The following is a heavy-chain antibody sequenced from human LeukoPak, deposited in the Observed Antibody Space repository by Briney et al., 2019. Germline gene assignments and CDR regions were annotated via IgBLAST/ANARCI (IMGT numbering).Heavy chain of an antibody. CDR2: FDREGGET. D-gene: IGHD5-12*01. Sequence: ASVKVSCKVSGCTFTELSMHWVGPAPGKGREGVGGFDREGGETISAQKFQGRVTMTEDTSTDTAYMELSSLRAEDTAVCYCATGVRVDIVATTNGWDDYWGQGTLVTVSS. V-gene: IGHV1-24*01. CDR1: GCTFTELS. J-gene: IGHJ4*02. CDR3: ATGVRVDIVATTNGWDDY.